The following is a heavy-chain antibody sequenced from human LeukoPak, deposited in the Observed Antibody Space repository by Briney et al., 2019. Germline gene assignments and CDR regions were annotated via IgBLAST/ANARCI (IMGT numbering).Heavy chain of an antibody. V-gene: IGHV4-4*07. Sequence: SETLSLTCTVSGGSISSYYWGWIRQPAGKGLEWIGRIYTSGSTNYNPSLKSRVTMSVDTSKNQFSLKLSSVTAADTAVYYCARDSKGPTTNWFDPWGQGTLVTVSS. D-gene: IGHD1-1*01. CDR3: ARDSKGPTTNWFDP. J-gene: IGHJ5*02. CDR1: GGSISSYY. CDR2: IYTSGST.